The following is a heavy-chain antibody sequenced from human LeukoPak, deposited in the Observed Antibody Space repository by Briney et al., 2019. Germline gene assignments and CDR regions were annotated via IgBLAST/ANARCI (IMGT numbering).Heavy chain of an antibody. CDR2: MNPNSGNT. V-gene: IGHV1-8*01. Sequence: ASVKVSCKASGYTFTSYDINWVRQATGQGLEWMGWMNPNSGNTGYAQKFQGRVTMTRNTSISTAYMELSSLGSEDTAVYYCAREVDRSYNWFDPWGQGTLVTVSS. CDR1: GYTFTSYD. CDR3: AREVDRSYNWFDP. J-gene: IGHJ5*02.